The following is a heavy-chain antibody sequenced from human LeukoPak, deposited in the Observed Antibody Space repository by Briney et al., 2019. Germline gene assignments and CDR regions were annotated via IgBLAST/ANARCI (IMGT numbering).Heavy chain of an antibody. CDR3: ARDYGDYYFDY. CDR1: GFTFSDYS. V-gene: IGHV3-21*01. J-gene: IGHJ4*02. CDR2: ISSTGFYK. Sequence: GGSLRLSCAASGFTFSDYSINWVRQAPGRGLEWVASISSTGFYKYYADSVKGRFTISRDNSKTSLYLQMNSLRGEDSGVYYCARDYGDYYFDYWGQGTLVSVSS. D-gene: IGHD4-17*01.